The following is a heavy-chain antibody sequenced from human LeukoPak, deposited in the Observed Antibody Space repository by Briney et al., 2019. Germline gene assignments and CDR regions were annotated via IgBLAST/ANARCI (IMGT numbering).Heavy chain of an antibody. Sequence: SETLSLTCTVSGGSISSYYWSWIRQPAGKGLEWIGRIYTSGSTNHNPSLKSRVTMSVDTSKNQFSLKLSSVTAADTAVYYCAREGSTYYDFWSGYYSDNWFDPWGQGTLVTVSS. CDR2: IYTSGST. CDR1: GGSISSYY. V-gene: IGHV4-4*07. D-gene: IGHD3-3*01. CDR3: AREGSTYYDFWSGYYSDNWFDP. J-gene: IGHJ5*02.